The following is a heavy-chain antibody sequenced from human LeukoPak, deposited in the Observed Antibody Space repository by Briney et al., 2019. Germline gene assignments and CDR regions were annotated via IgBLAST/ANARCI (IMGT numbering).Heavy chain of an antibody. CDR1: GFPFSSYG. CDR2: ISYDGRNK. V-gene: IGHV3-30*03. D-gene: IGHD1-14*01. CDR3: ARRGIWHLDY. Sequence: GRSLRLSCVASGFPFSSYGMHWVRQAPGKGLEWVAVISYDGRNKYYADSVKGRFTISRDNSKNTLYLQMNSLRAEDTAVYYCARRGIWHLDYWGQGTLVTVSS. J-gene: IGHJ4*02.